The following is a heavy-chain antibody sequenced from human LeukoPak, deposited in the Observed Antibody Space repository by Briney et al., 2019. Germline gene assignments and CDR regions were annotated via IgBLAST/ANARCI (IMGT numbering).Heavy chain of an antibody. V-gene: IGHV3-30*18. CDR2: ISYDGSNK. CDR1: GFTFSSYG. Sequence: PGRSLRLSCAASGFTFSSYGMHWARQAPGKGLEWVAVISYDGSNKYYADSVKGRFTISRDNSKNTLYLQMNSLRAEDTAVYYCAKDGQGGCFDYWGQGTLVTVSS. J-gene: IGHJ4*02. CDR3: AKDGQGGCFDY. D-gene: IGHD3-16*01.